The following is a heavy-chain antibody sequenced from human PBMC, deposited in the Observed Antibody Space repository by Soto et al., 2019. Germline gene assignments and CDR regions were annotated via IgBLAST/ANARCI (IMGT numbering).Heavy chain of an antibody. Sequence: QVQLPESGPGLVKPSETLSLTCTVSGGSISSYYCSWFRQPPGKGLGWIGHMHYGGNTDYNPSLTSRGTMSLDTPKTQFYLKLGSVTPADPSLYCCPRQGFGSIHGLGDGWGQGTTGTVSS. J-gene: IGHJ6*02. CDR1: GGSISSYY. CDR3: PRQGFGSIHGLGDG. D-gene: IGHD3-10*01. V-gene: IGHV4-59*08. CDR2: MHYGGNT.